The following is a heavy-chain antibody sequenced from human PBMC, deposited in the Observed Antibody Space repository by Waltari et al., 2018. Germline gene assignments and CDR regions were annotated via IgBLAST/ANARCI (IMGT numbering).Heavy chain of an antibody. CDR3: ARDHYYSKDV. Sequence: EVQLVESGGGLVQPGGSLRLSCEASGFIFSTYWMHWVRQGPGKGLVCVSRSDNGDGRGTSYADSVKGRFTISRDNAKNTLYLQMNSLRAEDTGVYYCARDHYYSKDVWGTGTTVTVSS. V-gene: IGHV3-74*01. CDR1: GFIFSTYW. CDR2: SDNGDGRGT. J-gene: IGHJ6*04.